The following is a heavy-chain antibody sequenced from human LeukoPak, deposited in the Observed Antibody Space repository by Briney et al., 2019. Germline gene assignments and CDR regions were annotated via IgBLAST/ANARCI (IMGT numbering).Heavy chain of an antibody. CDR1: GSTFSSYA. D-gene: IGHD6-6*01. CDR2: ISGSGGDT. Sequence: PGGSLRLSCAASGSTFSSYAMSWVRQAPGKGLEWVSAISGSGGDTDYADSAKGRFTISRDNSKNTLYMQMSSLRAEDTAVYYCAKTRSIAAQIQYFGLDVWGQGTTVTVSS. V-gene: IGHV3-23*01. CDR3: AKTRSIAAQIQYFGLDV. J-gene: IGHJ6*02.